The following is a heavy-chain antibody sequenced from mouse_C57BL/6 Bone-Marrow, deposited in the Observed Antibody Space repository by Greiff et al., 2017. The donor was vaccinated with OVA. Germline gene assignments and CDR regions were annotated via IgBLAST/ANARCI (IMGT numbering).Heavy chain of an antibody. CDR2: ISDGGSYT. CDR1: GFTFSSYA. CDR3: DYGSSYGAY. J-gene: IGHJ3*01. Sequence: EVQVVESGGGLVKPGGSLKLSCAASGFTFSSYAMSWVRQTPEKRLEWVATISDGGSYTYYPDNVKGRFTISRDNAKNNLYLQMSHLKSEDTAMYYCDYGSSYGAYWGQGTLVTVSA. D-gene: IGHD1-1*01. V-gene: IGHV5-4*01.